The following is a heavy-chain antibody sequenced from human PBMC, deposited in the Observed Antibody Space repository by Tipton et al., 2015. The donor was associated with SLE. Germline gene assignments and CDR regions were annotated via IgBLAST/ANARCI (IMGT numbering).Heavy chain of an antibody. CDR1: GFTFSSYA. J-gene: IGHJ5*02. V-gene: IGHV3-23*01. CDR2: ISGSGGST. D-gene: IGHD2-15*01. Sequence: SLRLSCAASGFTFSSYAMSWVRQAPGKGLEWVSAISGSGGSTYYADSVKGRFTISRDNSKNTLYLQMNSLRAEDTAVYYCAKDLAAKGYCNGGSCYAVGFVPWGKGTLVTVSS. CDR3: AKDLAAKGYCNGGSCYAVGFVP.